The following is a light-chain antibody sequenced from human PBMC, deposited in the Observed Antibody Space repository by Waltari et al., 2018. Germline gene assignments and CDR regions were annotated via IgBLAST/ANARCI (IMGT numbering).Light chain of an antibody. V-gene: IGKV3-15*01. J-gene: IGKJ1*01. CDR3: QQYNSAPPT. Sequence: EIVMTQSPATLSVSPGERATLSCRASQSISSQLAWYQQKPGQAPRLLIYGASTRATGIPARFSGSGSGTEFTLTISSLQSEDFAVYFCQQYNSAPPTFGQGTKVEIK. CDR1: QSISSQ. CDR2: GAS.